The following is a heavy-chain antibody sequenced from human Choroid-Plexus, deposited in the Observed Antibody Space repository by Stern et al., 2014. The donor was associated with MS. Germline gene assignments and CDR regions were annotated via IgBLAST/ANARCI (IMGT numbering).Heavy chain of an antibody. D-gene: IGHD2/OR15-2a*01. CDR2: VSSYGSNK. V-gene: IGHV3-30*18. Sequence: VQLVESGGGVAQPGRPLKISCVAAGFTFSSCAMHWVRQAPGTGLEGVSGVSSYGSNKYYADSVKGRFTISRDNSQNPLYMQMSSLRPEDTAVYYCAKDRQYLTYFFDHWGQGSLVTVSS. CDR3: AKDRQYLTYFFDH. CDR1: GFTFSSCA. J-gene: IGHJ5*02.